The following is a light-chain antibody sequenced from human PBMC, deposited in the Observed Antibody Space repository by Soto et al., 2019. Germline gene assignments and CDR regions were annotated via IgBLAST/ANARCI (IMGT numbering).Light chain of an antibody. V-gene: IGKV3-15*01. CDR1: QSVSSN. J-gene: IGKJ3*01. Sequence: EIVMTQSPATLSVSPGERATLSCRASQSVSSNLAWYQQKPGQAPRLLIYDASTRATGIPARFSGSGSGTEFTLTISSLRSEDFAVYYCQLYNNWLFTFGPGTKVDIK. CDR3: QLYNNWLFT. CDR2: DAS.